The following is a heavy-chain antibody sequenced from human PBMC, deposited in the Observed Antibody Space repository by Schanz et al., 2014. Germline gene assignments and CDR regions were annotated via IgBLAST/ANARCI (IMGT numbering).Heavy chain of an antibody. D-gene: IGHD1-26*01. Sequence: QVQLQESGPGLVKPSETLSLTCTVSGASISFYDWNWIRQSPGKGLEWIGYIYHSGSPIYNPSLQGGVPISIDTPKNHFPLKMESVTAADTAMYFCARQGDVYRLDYWGQGTLVTVTS. J-gene: IGHJ4*02. CDR1: GASISFYD. V-gene: IGHV4-59*08. CDR3: ARQGDVYRLDY. CDR2: IYHSGSP.